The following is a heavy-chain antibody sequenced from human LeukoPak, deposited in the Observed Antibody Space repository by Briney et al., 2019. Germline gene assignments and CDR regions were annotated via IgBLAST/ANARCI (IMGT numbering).Heavy chain of an antibody. CDR2: INGDGSTT. D-gene: IGHD1-26*01. J-gene: IGHJ5*02. CDR1: EFTFSSYW. Sequence: GGSLRLSCAASEFTFSSYWMHWVRQAPGKGLVWVSRINGDGSTTSYADSVKGRFTISRDNAKNTLYLQMNSLRAEDTAMYYCARRRALGGLDPWGQGTLVTVSS. CDR3: ARRRALGGLDP. V-gene: IGHV3-74*01.